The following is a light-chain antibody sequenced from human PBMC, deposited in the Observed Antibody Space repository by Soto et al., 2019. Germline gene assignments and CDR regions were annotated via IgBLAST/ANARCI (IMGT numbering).Light chain of an antibody. CDR1: SSDVGSYNL. Sequence: QSALTQPASVSGSPGQSITISCTGTSSDVGSYNLVSWYQQHPGQAPKLMIYEVSKRPLGVFARFSASKSGNTASLTISGLQAEDEADYYCCSYGGSRAVFGGGTQLTVL. CDR2: EVS. CDR3: CSYGGSRAV. V-gene: IGLV2-23*02. J-gene: IGLJ7*01.